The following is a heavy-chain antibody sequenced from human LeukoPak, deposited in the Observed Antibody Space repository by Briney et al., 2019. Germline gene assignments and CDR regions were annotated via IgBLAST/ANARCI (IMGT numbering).Heavy chain of an antibody. CDR2: INPTSGYI. Sequence: GGSLRLSCAASGFTFTSYTMNWVRQAPGKGLEWVSSINPTSGYIYYSDSVKGRFTISRDNAKKSFYLQMNSLRAEDTAVYYCARFVEAHSYYFDYWGQGTLVAVSS. V-gene: IGHV3-21*01. D-gene: IGHD3-10*01. CDR3: ARFVEAHSYYFDY. J-gene: IGHJ4*02. CDR1: GFTFTSYT.